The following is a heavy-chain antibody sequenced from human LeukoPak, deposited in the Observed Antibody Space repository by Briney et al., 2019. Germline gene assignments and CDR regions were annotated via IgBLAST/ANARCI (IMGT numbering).Heavy chain of an antibody. Sequence: GASLRISCKGSGYSFTSYWISWVRQMPGKGLEWMGRIDPSDSYTNYSPSFQGHVTISVDKSISTAYRQWSSLKASDTAMYYCARRLQRHFDYWGQGTLVTVSS. CDR1: GYSFTSYW. J-gene: IGHJ4*02. CDR3: ARRLQRHFDY. D-gene: IGHD2-15*01. V-gene: IGHV5-10-1*01. CDR2: IDPSDSYT.